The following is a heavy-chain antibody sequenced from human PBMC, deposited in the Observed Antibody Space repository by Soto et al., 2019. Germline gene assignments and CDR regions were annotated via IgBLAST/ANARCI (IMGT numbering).Heavy chain of an antibody. V-gene: IGHV3-53*01. J-gene: IGHJ4*02. D-gene: IGHD3-10*01. CDR3: APRPGGGGY. Sequence: EVQLVESGGGLIQPGGSLRLSCAVSGFTVSNNYMSWVRQAPGKGLEGVSVIYSGGYTAYGDSVKGRFTISRDNSKNTLYLQKKRRGAPAPAVFYWAPRPGGGGYWGQGTLVTVSS. CDR1: GFTVSNNY. CDR2: IYSGGYT.